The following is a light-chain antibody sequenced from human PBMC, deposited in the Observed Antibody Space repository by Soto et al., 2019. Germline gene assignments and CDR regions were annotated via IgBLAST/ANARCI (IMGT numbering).Light chain of an antibody. CDR1: QSILYSSNNKNY. J-gene: IGKJ1*01. CDR2: WAS. Sequence: DIVMTQSPDSLAVSLGERATINCKSSQSILYSSNNKNYLAWYQQKPGQPPKLLIYWASTRESGVPDRFSGSGSGTDFSLTIGNLQAEDVAVYYCQQYYSTPQAFGQGTKVEIK. CDR3: QQYYSTPQA. V-gene: IGKV4-1*01.